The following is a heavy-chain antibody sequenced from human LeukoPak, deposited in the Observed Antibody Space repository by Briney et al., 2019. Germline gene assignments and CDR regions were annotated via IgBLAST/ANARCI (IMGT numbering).Heavy chain of an antibody. D-gene: IGHD6-13*01. V-gene: IGHV3-7*01. CDR2: IKQDGSEK. CDR1: GFTFSSYW. Sequence: GGSLRLSCAASGFTFSSYWMSWVRQAPGKGLEWVANIKQDGSEKYYVDSVKGRFTISRDNAKNSLYLQMNSLRAEDTAVYYCARLAAAGPKPLYFDYWGQGILVTVSS. CDR3: ARLAAAGPKPLYFDY. J-gene: IGHJ4*02.